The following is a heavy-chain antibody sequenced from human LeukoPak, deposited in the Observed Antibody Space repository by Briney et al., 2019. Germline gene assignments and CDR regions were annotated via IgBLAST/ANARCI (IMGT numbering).Heavy chain of an antibody. CDR1: GYSVTSYW. J-gene: IGHJ4*02. CDR2: IYPGDSDT. V-gene: IGHV5-51*01. CDR3: ARFDRYYDSSGYYYFDY. D-gene: IGHD3-22*01. Sequence: GECLKISCKGSGYSVTSYWIGWVRQMPGKGLEWMGIIYPGDSDTRYSPCFQGQVPISADKSISTAYLQWSSLKASGTAMYYCARFDRYYDSSGYYYFDYWGQGTLVTVSS.